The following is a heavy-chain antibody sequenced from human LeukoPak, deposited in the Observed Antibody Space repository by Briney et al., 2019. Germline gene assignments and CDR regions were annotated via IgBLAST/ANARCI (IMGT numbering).Heavy chain of an antibody. Sequence: GRSLRLSCAASGFTFSSYSMNWVRQAPGKGLEWVSSISSSSSYIYYADSVKGRFTISRDNAKNSLYLQMNSLRAEDTAVYYCARDRILRQFDYWGQGTLVTVSS. CDR3: ARDRILRQFDY. V-gene: IGHV3-21*01. J-gene: IGHJ4*02. CDR1: GFTFSSYS. CDR2: ISSSSSYI. D-gene: IGHD4-17*01.